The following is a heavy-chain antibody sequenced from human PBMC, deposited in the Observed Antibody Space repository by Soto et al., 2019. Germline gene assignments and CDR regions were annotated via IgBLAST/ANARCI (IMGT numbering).Heavy chain of an antibody. CDR1: GGTFSSYT. CDR2: IIPILGIA. Sequence: SVKASCKASGGTFSSYTISWVRQAPGQGLEWMGRIIPILGIANYAQKFQGRVTITADKSTSTAYMELSSLRSEDTAVYYCARGLAAAGTLRSWFDPWGQGTLVTVSS. V-gene: IGHV1-69*02. J-gene: IGHJ5*02. CDR3: ARGLAAAGTLRSWFDP. D-gene: IGHD6-13*01.